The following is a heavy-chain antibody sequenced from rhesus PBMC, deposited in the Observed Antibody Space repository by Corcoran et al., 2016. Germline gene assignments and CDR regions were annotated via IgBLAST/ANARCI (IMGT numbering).Heavy chain of an antibody. V-gene: IGHV4S14*01. CDR2: IYGSGGSN. CDR3: ASGYCSSTYCSSFDY. D-gene: IGHD2-15*01. J-gene: IGHJ4*01. CDR1: GGSISGYYY. Sequence: QVQLQESGPGLVKPSETLSLTCAVSGGSISGYYYWSWIRQPPGKGLEWIGSIYGSGGSNYLNPSLKRRVTLSVETSKNQFSLKLSSVTAADTAVYYCASGYCSSTYCSSFDYWGQGVLVTVSS.